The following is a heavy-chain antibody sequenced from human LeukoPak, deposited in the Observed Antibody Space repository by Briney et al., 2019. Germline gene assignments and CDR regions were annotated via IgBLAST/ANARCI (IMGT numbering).Heavy chain of an antibody. Sequence: SETLSLTCTVSGVSISSGGYYWSWIRQHPGKGLEWIGSIYYSGSTNYDPSLQGRVTISLDTSRNQFSLKLSSVTAPDTAVYYCARAGSPITMVRGVFDYWGQGTLVTVSS. D-gene: IGHD3-10*01. J-gene: IGHJ4*02. V-gene: IGHV4-31*03. CDR3: ARAGSPITMVRGVFDY. CDR1: GVSISSGGYY. CDR2: IYYSGST.